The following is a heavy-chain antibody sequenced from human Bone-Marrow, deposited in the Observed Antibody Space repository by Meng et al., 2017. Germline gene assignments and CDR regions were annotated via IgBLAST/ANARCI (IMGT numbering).Heavy chain of an antibody. V-gene: IGHV3-69-1*01. Sequence: GESLKISCAASGFTFSDYYMSWIRQAPGKGLEWVSSISSSSYIYYADSVKGRFTISRDNAKNSLYLQMNSLRAEDTAVYYCARAVGGSGSYYHPFDYWGQGTLVTVSS. CDR1: GFTFSDYY. CDR2: ISSSSYI. J-gene: IGHJ4*02. D-gene: IGHD3-10*01. CDR3: ARAVGGSGSYYHPFDY.